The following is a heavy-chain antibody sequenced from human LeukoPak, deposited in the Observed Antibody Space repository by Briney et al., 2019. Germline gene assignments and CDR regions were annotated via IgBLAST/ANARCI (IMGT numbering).Heavy chain of an antibody. Sequence: GESLKISCKGSAYIFTNSWIGWVRQMPGKGLEWMGIIYLADSDTRYSPSFQGQVTISADKSINTAYLQWSSLKASDTAIYYCASPRDKRHFDWLSLDFWGQGTLVTVSS. D-gene: IGHD3-9*01. CDR1: AYIFTNSW. V-gene: IGHV5-51*01. CDR2: IYLADSDT. J-gene: IGHJ4*02. CDR3: ASPRDKRHFDWLSLDF.